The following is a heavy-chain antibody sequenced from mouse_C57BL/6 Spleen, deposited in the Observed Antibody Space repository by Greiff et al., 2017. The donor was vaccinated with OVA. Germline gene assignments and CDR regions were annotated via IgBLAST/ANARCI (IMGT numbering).Heavy chain of an antibody. V-gene: IGHV1-4*01. CDR1: GYTFTSYT. J-gene: IGHJ4*01. Sequence: VQLQESGAELARPGASVKMSCKASGYTFTSYTMHWVKQRPGQGLEWIGYINPSSGYTKYNQKFKDKATLTADKSSSTAYMQLSSLTSEDSAVYYCARSQLRDAMDYWGQGTSVTVSS. D-gene: IGHD4-1*02. CDR2: INPSSGYT. CDR3: ARSQLRDAMDY.